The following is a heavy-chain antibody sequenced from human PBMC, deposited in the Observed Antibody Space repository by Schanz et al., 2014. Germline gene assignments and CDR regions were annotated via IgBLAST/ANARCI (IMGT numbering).Heavy chain of an antibody. CDR2: ISDDGSNH. D-gene: IGHD3-3*01. CDR3: AKDVDFWSGYYLDY. Sequence: QAQLVESGGGVVQPGRSLRLSCVASGFTFISYGMHWVRQAPGKGLEWVAVISDDGSNHYYPDSVKGRFTISRDNSKNTLYLQMNSLRSEDTAVYYCAKDVDFWSGYYLDYWGQGTLXTVSS. CDR1: GFTFISYG. V-gene: IGHV3-30*18. J-gene: IGHJ4*02.